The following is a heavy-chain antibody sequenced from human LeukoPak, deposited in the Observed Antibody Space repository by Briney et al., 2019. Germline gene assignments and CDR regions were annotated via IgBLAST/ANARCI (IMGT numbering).Heavy chain of an antibody. J-gene: IGHJ4*02. D-gene: IGHD3-22*01. CDR1: GFIFSRYA. CDR3: AKDSWTMRFQNYFDS. V-gene: IGHV3-23*01. Sequence: GGSLRLSCAASGFIFSRYAMNWVRQAPGKGLEWVSAISGGAGTTYYADSVQGRFTVSRDNSKNTLYLHMNSLRAEDTAVYYCAKDSWTMRFQNYFDSWGQGTLVTVSS. CDR2: ISGGAGTT.